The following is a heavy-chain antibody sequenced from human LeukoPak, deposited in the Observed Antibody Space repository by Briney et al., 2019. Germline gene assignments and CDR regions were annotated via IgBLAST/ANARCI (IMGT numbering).Heavy chain of an antibody. CDR2: IIPILGIA. CDR1: GGTFSSYA. CDR3: SALTGDASIDY. J-gene: IGHJ4*02. D-gene: IGHD7-27*01. V-gene: IGHV1-69*04. Sequence: GASVKVSCKASGGTFSSYAISWVRQAPGQGLEWMGRIIPILGIANYAQKFQGRVTITADKSTSTAYMELSSLRSEDTAVYYCSALTGDASIDYWGQGTLVTVSS.